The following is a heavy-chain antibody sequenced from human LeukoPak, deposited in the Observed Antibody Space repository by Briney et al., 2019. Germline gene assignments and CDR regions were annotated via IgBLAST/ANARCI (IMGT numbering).Heavy chain of an antibody. J-gene: IGHJ6*02. Sequence: ASETLSLTCAVYGGSFSGYYWSWIRQPPGKGLEWIGEINHSGSTNYNPSLKSRVTISVDTSKNQFSLKLSSVTAADTAVYYCARAPLARYCTNGVCYTIYYYGMDVWGQGTTVTVSS. CDR1: GGSFSGYY. V-gene: IGHV4-34*01. D-gene: IGHD2-8*01. CDR3: ARAPLARYCTNGVCYTIYYYGMDV. CDR2: INHSGST.